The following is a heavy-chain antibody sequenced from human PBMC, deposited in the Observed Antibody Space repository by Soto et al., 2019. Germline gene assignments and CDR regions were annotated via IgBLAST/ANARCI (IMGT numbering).Heavy chain of an antibody. V-gene: IGHV1-8*01. D-gene: IGHD2-2*01. CDR2: MNPNSGNT. J-gene: IGHJ6*02. CDR1: GYTFTSYD. CDR3: ARAGLVVGYYYGMDV. Sequence: QVQLVQSAAEVKKPGASVTVSCTPSGYTFTSYDINWVRQATGQGLEWMGWMNPNSGNTGYAQKFQSRVTMTRNTSISTAYMELSSLRSEDTAVYYSARAGLVVGYYYGMDVWGQGTTVTVSS.